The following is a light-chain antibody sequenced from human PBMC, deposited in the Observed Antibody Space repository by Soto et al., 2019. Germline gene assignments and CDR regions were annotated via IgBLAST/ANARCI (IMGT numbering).Light chain of an antibody. CDR1: QGISNF. V-gene: IGKV1-27*01. Sequence: DIQMTQSPSTLSAYVGERVTITCRASQGISNFLAWYQQKPGKVPKLLISAASTLQSGVPSRFSGSGSGTDFTLTITSLQPEDVATYYCQKYSSVITFGQGTRLEIK. J-gene: IGKJ5*01. CDR2: AAS. CDR3: QKYSSVIT.